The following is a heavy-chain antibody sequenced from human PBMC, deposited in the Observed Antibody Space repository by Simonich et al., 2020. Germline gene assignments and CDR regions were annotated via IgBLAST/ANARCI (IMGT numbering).Heavy chain of an antibody. CDR1: GYTFTSYG. J-gene: IGHJ3*02. CDR3: ARSTTGTTAFDI. CDR2: NSAYNGNT. Sequence: QVQLVQSGAEVKKPGASVKVSCKASGYTFTSYGISWVRQAPGQGLEWMGGNSAYNGNTNYAQKRTGRVTMTTDTTTSTAYMELRSLRSDDTAVYYCARSTTGTTAFDIWGQGTMVTVSS. D-gene: IGHD1-1*01. V-gene: IGHV1-18*01.